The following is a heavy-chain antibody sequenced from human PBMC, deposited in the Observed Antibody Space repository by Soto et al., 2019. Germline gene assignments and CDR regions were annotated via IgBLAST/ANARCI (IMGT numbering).Heavy chain of an antibody. CDR1: GGSFSGYY. CDR3: ARGRIVVVPAAMRDFDY. Sequence: QVQLQQWGAGLLKPSETLSLTCAVYGGSFSGYYWSWIRQPPGKGLEWIGEINHSGSTNYNPSLKSRVTISVDTSKNQFSLKLSSVTAADTAVYYCARGRIVVVPAAMRDFDYWGQGTLVTVSS. J-gene: IGHJ4*02. V-gene: IGHV4-34*01. CDR2: INHSGST. D-gene: IGHD2-2*01.